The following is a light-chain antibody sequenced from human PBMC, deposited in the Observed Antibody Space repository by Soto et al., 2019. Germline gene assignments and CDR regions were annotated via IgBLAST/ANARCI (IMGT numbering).Light chain of an antibody. CDR3: SSYAGTHIV. Sequence: QSVLTQPPSASGSPGQSVTISCTGTSSDVGVYNSVSWYQQHPAPAPKLMIYDVSKRPSGVPDRFSGSKSGNTASLTVSGLQAEDEADYYCSSYAGTHIVFGTGTKLTVL. V-gene: IGLV2-8*01. J-gene: IGLJ1*01. CDR1: SSDVGVYNS. CDR2: DVS.